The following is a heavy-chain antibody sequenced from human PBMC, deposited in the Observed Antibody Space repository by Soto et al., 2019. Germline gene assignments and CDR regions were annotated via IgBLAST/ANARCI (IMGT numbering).Heavy chain of an antibody. CDR3: TRGGDAYKNGH. J-gene: IGHJ4*02. Sequence: SETQSLTCAVSGGPISSTNWWSWVRQPPGKGLEWIGEIYHSGSTNYNPSLKSRVTISVDKSKNQFSLKLTSVNAADTAVYYCTRGGDAYKNGHWGQGTLVTVSS. D-gene: IGHD2-21*01. CDR2: IYHSGST. CDR1: GGPISSTNW. V-gene: IGHV4-4*02.